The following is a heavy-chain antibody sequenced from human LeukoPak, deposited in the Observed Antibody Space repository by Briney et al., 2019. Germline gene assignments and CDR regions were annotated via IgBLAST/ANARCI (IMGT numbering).Heavy chain of an antibody. CDR1: GYTFTGYY. D-gene: IGHD5-18*01. J-gene: IGHJ5*02. V-gene: IGHV1-2*06. Sequence: ASVKVSCKASGYTFTGYYMHWVRQAPGQGLGWMGRINPNSGGTNYAQKFQGRVTMTRDTSISTAYMELSRLRSDDTAVYYCARDGPWIQLWLASNWFDPWGQGTLVTVSS. CDR3: ARDGPWIQLWLASNWFDP. CDR2: INPNSGGT.